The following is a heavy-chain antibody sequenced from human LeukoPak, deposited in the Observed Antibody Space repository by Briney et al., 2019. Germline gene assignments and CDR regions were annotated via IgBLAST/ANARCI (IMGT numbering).Heavy chain of an antibody. CDR1: GFTFSNYW. D-gene: IGHD2-2*01. Sequence: GGSLRLSCTASGFTFSNYWMTWVRQTPGKGLEWVANIEPDGSEEHYVDSVKGRFTVSRDNANNSLYLQMNSLRAEDTAVYFCARGYCSSTTCSTDHWGQGALVTVSS. CDR3: ARGYCSSTTCSTDH. J-gene: IGHJ4*02. CDR2: IEPDGSEE. V-gene: IGHV3-7*02.